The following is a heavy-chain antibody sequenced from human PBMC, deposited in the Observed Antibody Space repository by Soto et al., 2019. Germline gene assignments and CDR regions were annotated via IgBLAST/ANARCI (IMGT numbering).Heavy chain of an antibody. V-gene: IGHV3-23*01. CDR1: GFTFSSYA. Sequence: PGGSLRLSCAASGFTFSSYAMSWVRQAPGKGLEWVSAISGSGGSTYYADSVKGRFTISRDNSKNTLYLQMNSLRAEDTAVYYCAKGYCSGGSCYYVYWGQGTLVTVS. CDR3: AKGYCSGGSCYYVY. D-gene: IGHD2-15*01. J-gene: IGHJ4*02. CDR2: ISGSGGST.